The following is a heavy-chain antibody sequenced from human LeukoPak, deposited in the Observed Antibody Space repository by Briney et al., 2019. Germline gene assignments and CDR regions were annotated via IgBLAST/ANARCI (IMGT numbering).Heavy chain of an antibody. J-gene: IGHJ4*02. CDR3: ARLRIVGATPLPPIDY. V-gene: IGHV1-2*02. D-gene: IGHD1-26*01. CDR2: INPNSGGT. CDR1: GYTFTGYY. Sequence: ASVKVSCKASGYTFTGYYMHWVRQAPGQGLEWIGWINPNSGGTNYAQKFQGRVTMTRDTSISTAYMELSRLRSDDTAVYYCARLRIVGATPLPPIDYWGQGTLVTVSS.